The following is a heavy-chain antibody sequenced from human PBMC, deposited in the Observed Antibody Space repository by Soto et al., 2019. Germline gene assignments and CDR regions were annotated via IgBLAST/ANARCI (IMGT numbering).Heavy chain of an antibody. CDR2: IGPFFHTA. CDR1: GSPFSSFS. D-gene: IGHD3-22*01. J-gene: IGHJ1*01. V-gene: IGHV1-69*01. Sequence: QVQLVQSGAEVKTPGSSVKVSCKASGSPFSSFSITWVRQAPGQGLQCMGQIGPFFHTAHYAQNFQGSVTVTAGDSTSISYVDLGSLRSDDKGVYYYSSAPAYCFEDGAVQHWGQGTLVTVSS. CDR3: SSAPAYCFEDGAVQH.